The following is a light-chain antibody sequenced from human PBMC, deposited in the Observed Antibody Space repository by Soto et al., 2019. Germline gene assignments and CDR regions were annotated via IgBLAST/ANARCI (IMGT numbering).Light chain of an antibody. Sequence: EIVLTQSPGTLSLSLGERATLSCRASQTISRSYLAWYQQRPGQAPRLLIFATSRRATDIPDRFSGSGSGTDFTLAIRRLEPEDFAVYYCHQFGYSPRTFGQGTKVDIK. J-gene: IGKJ1*01. CDR3: HQFGYSPRT. CDR1: QTISRSY. V-gene: IGKV3-20*01. CDR2: ATS.